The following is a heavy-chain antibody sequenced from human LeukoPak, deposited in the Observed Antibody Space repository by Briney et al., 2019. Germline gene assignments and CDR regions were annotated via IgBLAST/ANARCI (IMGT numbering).Heavy chain of an antibody. CDR2: ISSSSSYI. J-gene: IGHJ4*02. V-gene: IGHV3-11*05. CDR3: ARDLRYGGNSRPVLAWDY. Sequence: LSLTCTVSGVSIISGGYYMSWIRRAPGKGLEWVSYISSSSSYIDYADSVKGRFTISRDNAKNSLHLQMKSLRAEDTAVYYCARDLRYGGNSRPVLAWDYWGQGTLVTVSS. D-gene: IGHD4-23*01. CDR1: GVSIISGGYY.